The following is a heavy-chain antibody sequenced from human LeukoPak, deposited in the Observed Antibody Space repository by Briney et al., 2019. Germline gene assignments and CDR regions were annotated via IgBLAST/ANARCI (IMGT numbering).Heavy chain of an antibody. V-gene: IGHV3-30*02. J-gene: IGHJ4*02. D-gene: IGHD6-19*01. CDR2: IRYDGTNK. Sequence: PGGSLRLSCAASGFSFSAYGMNWVRQAPGKGLEWVAFIRYDGTNKYYADSVKGRFTISRDNSKNTLSLQMNSLRVEDTAVYYCARDLISSGWYVGFDYWGRGTLVTVSS. CDR3: ARDLISSGWYVGFDY. CDR1: GFSFSAYG.